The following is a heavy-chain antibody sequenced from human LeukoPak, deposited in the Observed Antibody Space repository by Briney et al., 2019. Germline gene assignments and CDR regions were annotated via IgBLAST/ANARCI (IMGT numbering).Heavy chain of an antibody. D-gene: IGHD6-6*01. CDR1: GGSFSGYY. CDR2: INHSGST. V-gene: IGHV4-34*01. Sequence: SETLSLTCAVYGGSFSGYYWSWIRQPPGKGLEWIGEINHSGSTNYNPSLKSRVTISVDTSKNQFSLKLSSVTAADTAVYYCARSEYSSSSIDFDYWGQGTLVTVSS. J-gene: IGHJ4*02. CDR3: ARSEYSSSSIDFDY.